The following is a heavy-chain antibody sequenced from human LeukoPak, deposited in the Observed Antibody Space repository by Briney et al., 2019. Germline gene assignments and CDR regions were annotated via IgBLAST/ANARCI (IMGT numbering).Heavy chain of an antibody. CDR2: ISGSGGST. CDR3: AKWEITMVRGIYYYGMDV. CDR1: GFTFSGYA. J-gene: IGHJ6*02. Sequence: VGSLRLSCEASGFTFSGYAMSWVRQAPGKGLEWVSAISGSGGSTYYADSVMGRFTISRDNSKNTLYLQMNSLRAEDTAAYYCAKWEITMVRGIYYYGMDVWGQGTTVTVSS. D-gene: IGHD3-10*01. V-gene: IGHV3-23*01.